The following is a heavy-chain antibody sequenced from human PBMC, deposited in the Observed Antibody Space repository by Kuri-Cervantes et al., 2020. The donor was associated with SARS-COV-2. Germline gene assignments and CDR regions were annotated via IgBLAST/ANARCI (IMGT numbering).Heavy chain of an antibody. J-gene: IGHJ4*02. Sequence: GESLKISCAASGFTFSNYAIHWVRQAPGKGLEWVALISYDGSDKNYADSVKGRFTISRDNSKSTLYLQMNSLRAEDTAVYYCARRIAAAGAFDYWGQGTLVTVSS. CDR3: ARRIAAAGAFDY. V-gene: IGHV3-30*01. D-gene: IGHD6-13*01. CDR1: GFTFSNYA. CDR2: ISYDGSDK.